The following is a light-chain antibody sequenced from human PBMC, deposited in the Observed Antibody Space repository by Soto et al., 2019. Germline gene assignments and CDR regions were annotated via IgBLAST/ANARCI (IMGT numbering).Light chain of an antibody. J-gene: IGKJ1*01. CDR2: RAF. V-gene: IGKV3-20*01. CDR1: QSVRSNY. Sequence: EIVLTQSPGTLSLSTGERATLSCRASQSVRSNYLAWYQQKPGQAPRLLIYRAFIRATGIPDRFSGSWSGTDFTLTISRLEPEDFALDYCQQYGSSWTFGQGTKVDI. CDR3: QQYGSSWT.